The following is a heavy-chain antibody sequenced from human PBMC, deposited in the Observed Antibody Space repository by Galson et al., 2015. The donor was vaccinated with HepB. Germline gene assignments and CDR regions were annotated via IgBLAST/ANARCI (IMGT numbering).Heavy chain of an antibody. V-gene: IGHV3-21*01. CDR2: IDTSTSYI. Sequence: SLRLSCAASGFTFNSYSMNWVRQAPGKGLEWVSSIDTSTSYIYYADSVKGRFTISRDNAKNSLYLQMNSLRAEDTAVYYCVRDGGLYDFWNGYPGNYYFGMDVWGQGTTVTVSS. CDR3: VRDGGLYDFWNGYPGNYYFGMDV. J-gene: IGHJ6*02. D-gene: IGHD3-3*01. CDR1: GFTFNSYS.